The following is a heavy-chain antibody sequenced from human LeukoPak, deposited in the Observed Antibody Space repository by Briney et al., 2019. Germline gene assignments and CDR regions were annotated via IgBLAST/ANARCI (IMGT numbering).Heavy chain of an antibody. D-gene: IGHD1-7*01. CDR2: IYYSGST. J-gene: IGHJ4*02. CDR1: GGPISSYY. V-gene: IGHV4-59*01. CDR3: ASGTGELYFDY. Sequence: PSETLSLTCTVSGGPISSYYWSWIPQPPGKGLEWIGYIYYSGSTNYNPSLKSRVTISVDTSKNQFSLKLSSVTAADTAVYYCASGTGELYFDYWGQGPLVTVSS.